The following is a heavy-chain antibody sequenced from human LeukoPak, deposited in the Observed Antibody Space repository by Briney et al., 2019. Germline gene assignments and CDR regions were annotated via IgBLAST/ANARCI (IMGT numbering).Heavy chain of an antibody. D-gene: IGHD6-6*01. V-gene: IGHV4-34*01. J-gene: IGHJ4*02. CDR3: AGNIAARFDY. Sequence: SATLSLTCAVYGGSFSGYYWSWIRQPPGKGLEWIGEIDHSGSTNYNPSLKSRVTISVDTSKNQFSLKLSSVTAADTAVYYCAGNIAARFDYWGQGTLVTVSS. CDR1: GGSFSGYY. CDR2: IDHSGST.